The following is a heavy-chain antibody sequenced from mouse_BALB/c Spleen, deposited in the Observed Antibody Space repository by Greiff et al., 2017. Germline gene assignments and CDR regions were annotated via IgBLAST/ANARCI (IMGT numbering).Heavy chain of an antibody. J-gene: IGHJ4*01. CDR3: ARGLYGSSTGYAMDY. CDR2: ISYSGST. D-gene: IGHD1-1*01. CDR1: GYSITSDYA. Sequence: EVQLVESGPGLVKPSQSLSLTCTVTGYSITSDYARNWIRQFPGNKLEWMGYISYSGSTSYNPSLKSRISITRDTSKNQFFLQLNSVTTEDTATYYCARGLYGSSTGYAMDYWGQGTSVTVSS. V-gene: IGHV3-2*02.